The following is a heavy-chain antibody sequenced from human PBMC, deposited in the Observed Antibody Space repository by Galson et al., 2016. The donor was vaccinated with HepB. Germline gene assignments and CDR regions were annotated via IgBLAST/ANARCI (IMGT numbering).Heavy chain of an antibody. CDR2: IKSKTDGGTT. D-gene: IGHD3-3*01. CDR3: TTDHHLTTSGVVLYGMDV. CDR1: GVTFNKAW. V-gene: IGHV3-15*01. Sequence: SLRLSCAVSGVTFNKAWMSWVRQAPGKGLEWVGRIKSKTDGGTTDYAAPVKGRFTISRDDSKNTLYLQINSLKTEDTAVYYCTTDHHLTTSGVVLYGMDVWGQGTTVTVSS. J-gene: IGHJ6*02.